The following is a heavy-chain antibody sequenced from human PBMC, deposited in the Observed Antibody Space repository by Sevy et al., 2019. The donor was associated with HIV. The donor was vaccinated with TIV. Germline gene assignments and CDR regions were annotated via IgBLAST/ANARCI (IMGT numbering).Heavy chain of an antibody. D-gene: IGHD4-17*01. CDR3: ATNTDYGDSDY. CDR2: FDTEDGET. J-gene: IGHJ4*02. V-gene: IGHV1-24*01. Sequence: ASVKVSCKVSGYTLTELSMHWVRQAPGKGLEWMGSFDTEDGETLYAQKFQGRVTMTEDTSTDTAYMELSSLRSEHTAVYYCATNTDYGDSDYWGQGTLVTVSS. CDR1: GYTLTELS.